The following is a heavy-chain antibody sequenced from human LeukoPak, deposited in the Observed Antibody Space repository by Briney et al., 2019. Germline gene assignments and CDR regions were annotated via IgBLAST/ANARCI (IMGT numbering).Heavy chain of an antibody. CDR2: IKQDGSET. D-gene: IGHD5-24*01. CDR1: GFTFSNYG. J-gene: IGHJ4*02. Sequence: PGGSLRLPCAASGFTFSNYGMNWVRQAPGKGLECLANIKQDGSETYYADSVKGRFTISRDNAKNSLYLQMNSLRAEDTAVYYCARETPRRGETRDGYRWGQGTLVTVSS. CDR3: ARETPRRGETRDGYR. V-gene: IGHV3-7*01.